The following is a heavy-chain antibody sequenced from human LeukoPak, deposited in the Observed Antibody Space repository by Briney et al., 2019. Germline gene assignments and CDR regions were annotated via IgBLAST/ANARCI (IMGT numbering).Heavy chain of an antibody. CDR1: GYNFTTYW. CDR3: ARLLASGWYGPDWYFDL. Sequence: GESLKISCKGSGYNFTTYWIAWVRQMPGKGLEWMGIIYPGDSDTRYSPSFQGQVTISADKSISTAYLQWSSLKASDTAMYYCARLLASGWYGPDWYFDLWGRGTLVTVSS. D-gene: IGHD6-19*01. CDR2: IYPGDSDT. V-gene: IGHV5-51*01. J-gene: IGHJ2*01.